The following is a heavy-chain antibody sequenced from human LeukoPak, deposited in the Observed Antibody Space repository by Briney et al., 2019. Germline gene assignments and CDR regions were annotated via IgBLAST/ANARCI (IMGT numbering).Heavy chain of an antibody. V-gene: IGHV3-30-3*01. CDR1: GFTFSSYA. CDR3: ARGRGGEVVPAAMSFDY. CDR2: ISYDGSNK. D-gene: IGHD2-2*01. J-gene: IGHJ4*02. Sequence: GGSLRLSCAASGFTFSSYAMHWVRQAPGKGLEWVAVISYDGSNKYYADSVKGRFTISRDNSKNTLYLQMNSLRAEDTAVYYCARGRGGEVVPAAMSFDYWGQGTLVTVSS.